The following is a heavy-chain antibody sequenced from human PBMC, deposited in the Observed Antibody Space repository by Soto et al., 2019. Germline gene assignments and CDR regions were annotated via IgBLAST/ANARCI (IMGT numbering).Heavy chain of an antibody. Sequence: SETLSLTCTVSGGSVSSSSHYWGWMRQPPGKGLEWIGTLYYSGSTYYNPSLKSRVTISVDTSKNQFSLKWNSLTAADTAVYYCARMSSGSFDNWGQGTLVTVSS. CDR1: GGSVSSSSHY. D-gene: IGHD1-26*01. CDR2: LYYSGST. J-gene: IGHJ4*02. CDR3: ARMSSGSFDN. V-gene: IGHV4-39*01.